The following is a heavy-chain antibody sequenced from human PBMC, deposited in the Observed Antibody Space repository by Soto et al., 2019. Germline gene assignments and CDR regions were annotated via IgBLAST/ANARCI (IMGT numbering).Heavy chain of an antibody. Sequence: SVKVSCKASGGTFSSYAISWVRQAPGQGLEWMGGIIPIFGTANYAQKFQGRVTITADESTSTAYMELSSLRSEDTAVYYCARSSYYYDSSGYFTLGYWGQGTLVTVSS. V-gene: IGHV1-69*13. CDR1: GGTFSSYA. D-gene: IGHD3-22*01. CDR2: IIPIFGTA. J-gene: IGHJ4*02. CDR3: ARSSYYYDSSGYFTLGY.